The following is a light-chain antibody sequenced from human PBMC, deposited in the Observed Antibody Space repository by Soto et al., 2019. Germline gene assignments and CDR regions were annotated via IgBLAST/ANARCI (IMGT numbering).Light chain of an antibody. J-gene: IGLJ1*01. CDR2: EVS. CDR3: SSYTRSSSDV. V-gene: IGLV2-14*01. Sequence: YALTQPASVSGSPGQSITISCTGTSSDVGGYDYVSWYQHHPGKAPKLTIYEVSNRPSGVSNRFSGSKSGNTASLTISGLQAEDDAEYYCSSYTRSSSDVFGTGTKVIVL. CDR1: SSDVGGYDY.